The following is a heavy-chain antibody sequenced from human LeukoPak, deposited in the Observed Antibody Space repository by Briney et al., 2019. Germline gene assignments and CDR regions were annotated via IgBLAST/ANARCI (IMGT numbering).Heavy chain of an antibody. CDR3: AKGLLGSSWYYFDY. D-gene: IGHD6-13*01. CDR1: GFTFSSYA. V-gene: IGHV3-23*01. CDR2: ISGSGGTT. Sequence: GGSLRFSCGASGFTFSSYAMSWVRQAPGRGRGGVSSISGSGGTTEYAASVKGRFTISRDNSRKMLYLQMNSLRVEDTAVYYCAKGLLGSSWYYFDYWGQGTLVSVSS. J-gene: IGHJ4*02.